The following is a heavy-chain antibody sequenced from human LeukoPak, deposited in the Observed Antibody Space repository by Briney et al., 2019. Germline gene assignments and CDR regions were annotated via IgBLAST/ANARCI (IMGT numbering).Heavy chain of an antibody. V-gene: IGHV1-18*01. CDR2: ISTYNDNT. Sequence: EASVKVSCKASGYTFTSYDINWVRQAPGQGLEWMGWISTYNDNTNYAQNFQGRVTMTTDTSTSTAYMELRSLRSDDTAVYYCARGEVGYTGSGSYYWFDPWGQGTLVTVSS. D-gene: IGHD3-10*01. J-gene: IGHJ5*02. CDR1: GYTFTSYD. CDR3: ARGEVGYTGSGSYYWFDP.